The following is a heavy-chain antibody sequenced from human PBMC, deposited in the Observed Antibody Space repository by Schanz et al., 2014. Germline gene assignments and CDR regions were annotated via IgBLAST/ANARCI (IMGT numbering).Heavy chain of an antibody. D-gene: IGHD5-12*01. J-gene: IGHJ4*02. CDR1: GFTASSHS. Sequence: EVQLVESGGGLVKPGGSLRLSCGVSGFTASSHSMNWVRQAPGKGLEWVSAISGSGGSTYYADSVKGRFTISRDSSKNTLFLQMNSLRAEDTAVYYCARKVVATIGGYYDNWGQGTLVTVSS. CDR2: ISGSGGST. V-gene: IGHV3-23*04. CDR3: ARKVVATIGGYYDN.